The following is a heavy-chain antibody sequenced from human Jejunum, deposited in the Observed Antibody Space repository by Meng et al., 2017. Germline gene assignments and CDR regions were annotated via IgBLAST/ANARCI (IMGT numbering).Heavy chain of an antibody. CDR2: IWHDGSNK. CDR3: ARDLGDSSTGFYYDL. Sequence: GGSLRLSCAASGFRFSGYGMLWVRQAPGKGLEWVAVIWHDGSNKYYGDSVKGRSTISRDDWKSTLYLQMNNLRAEDTAVYYCARDLGDSSTGFYYDLWGQGTLVTVSS. CDR1: GFRFSGYG. J-gene: IGHJ4*02. D-gene: IGHD2-2*01. V-gene: IGHV3-33*01.